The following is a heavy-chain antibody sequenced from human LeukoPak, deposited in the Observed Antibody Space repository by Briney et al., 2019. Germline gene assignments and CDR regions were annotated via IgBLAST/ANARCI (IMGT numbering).Heavy chain of an antibody. CDR2: IYPGDSDT. V-gene: IGHV5-51*01. CDR1: GYSFTSYW. Sequence: GESLKISCKGSGYSFTSYWIGWVRQMPGKGLEWMGIIYPGDSDTRYSPSFQGQVTISADKSISTAYLQWSSLKASDTAMYYCARPPIAPETAASRADAFDIWGQGTMVTVSS. J-gene: IGHJ3*02. CDR3: ARPPIAPETAASRADAFDI. D-gene: IGHD2-21*02.